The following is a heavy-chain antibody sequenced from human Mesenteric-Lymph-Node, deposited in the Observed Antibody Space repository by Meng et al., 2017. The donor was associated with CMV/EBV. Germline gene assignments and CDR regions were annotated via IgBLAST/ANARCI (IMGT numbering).Heavy chain of an antibody. CDR3: ARDMWGSDY. Sequence: KVSCKACGYTFTNYGMHWVRQAPGQRLEWMGWINAGNGDTKYSQKFQARVTITRDTSASTAYMDLSSLTSEDTAVYYCARDMWGSDYWGQGTLVTVSS. J-gene: IGHJ4*02. CDR2: INAGNGDT. CDR1: GYTFTNYG. D-gene: IGHD7-27*01. V-gene: IGHV1-3*01.